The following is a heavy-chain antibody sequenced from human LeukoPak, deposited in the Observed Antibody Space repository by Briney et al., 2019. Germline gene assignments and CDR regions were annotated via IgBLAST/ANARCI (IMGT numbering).Heavy chain of an antibody. CDR1: GFTFDDYA. D-gene: IGHD3-22*01. CDR3: AKGNRRYDSSGYSVFDY. Sequence: PGGSLRLSCAASGFTFDDYAMHWVRQAPGKGLEWVSGISWNSGSIGYADSVEGRFTISGDNAKNSLYLQMNSLRAEDTALYYCAKGNRRYDSSGYSVFDYWGQGTLVTVSS. J-gene: IGHJ4*02. CDR2: ISWNSGSI. V-gene: IGHV3-9*01.